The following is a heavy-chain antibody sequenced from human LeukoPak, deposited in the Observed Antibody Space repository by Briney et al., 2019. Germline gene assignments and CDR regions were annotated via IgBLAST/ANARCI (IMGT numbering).Heavy chain of an antibody. D-gene: IGHD6-19*01. CDR3: AKAVAARWLDP. Sequence: PGGSLRLSCAASGFTFSSYWMSWVRQAPGKGLECVANIKEDGSEKNYVDSVKGRFTISRDNAKNSLYLQMNSLRAEVTAVYYCAKAVAARWLDPWGQGTLVIVSS. CDR1: GFTFSSYW. V-gene: IGHV3-7*01. J-gene: IGHJ5*02. CDR2: IKEDGSEK.